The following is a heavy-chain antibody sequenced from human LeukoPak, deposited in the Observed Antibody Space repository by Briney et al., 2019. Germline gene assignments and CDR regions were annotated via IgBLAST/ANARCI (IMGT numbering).Heavy chain of an antibody. J-gene: IGHJ4*02. V-gene: IGHV4-59*01. Sequence: PSETLSLTCTVSGGSISSNYWSWIRQPPGKGLEWRGYTHHSGATSYNPSLKSRSAMSLDTSNNQFSLKLSSVTAADTAVYYCARSSGHSYGDFDYWGQGNLVTVSS. CDR1: GGSISSNY. CDR3: ARSSGHSYGDFDY. D-gene: IGHD5-18*01. CDR2: THHSGAT.